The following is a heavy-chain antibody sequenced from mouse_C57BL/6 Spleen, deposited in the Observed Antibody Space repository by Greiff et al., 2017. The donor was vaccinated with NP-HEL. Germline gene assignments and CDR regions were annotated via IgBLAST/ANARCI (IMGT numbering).Heavy chain of an antibody. CDR1: GYSITSGYY. J-gene: IGHJ3*01. CDR2: ISYDGSN. CDR3: ARNGNYAEAWFAY. Sequence: EVQRVESGPGLVKPSQSLSLTCSVTGYSITSGYYWNWIRQFPGNKLEWMGYISYDGSNNYNPSLKNRISITRDTSKNQFFLKLNSVTTEDTATYYCARNGNYAEAWFAYWGQGTLVTVSA. D-gene: IGHD2-1*01. V-gene: IGHV3-6*01.